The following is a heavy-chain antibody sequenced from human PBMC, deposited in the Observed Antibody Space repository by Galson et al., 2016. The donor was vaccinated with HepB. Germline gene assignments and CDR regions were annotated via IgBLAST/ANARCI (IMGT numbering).Heavy chain of an antibody. CDR1: GDSVNIGTFY. D-gene: IGHD3-22*01. J-gene: IGHJ4*02. CDR3: ARYLVDDDGYYFFDS. CDR2: VHYSGST. V-gene: IGHV4-61*01. Sequence: SETLSLTCTVSGDSVNIGTFYWSWIRQPPGKGLEWIGYVHYSGSTTYNPPLKSRVTISVDTSKNQFSLTLTSVTVADTAVYFCARYLVDDDGYYFFDSWGQGSLVTVSS.